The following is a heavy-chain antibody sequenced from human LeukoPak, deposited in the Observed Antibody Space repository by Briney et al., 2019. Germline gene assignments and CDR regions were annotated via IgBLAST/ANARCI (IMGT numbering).Heavy chain of an antibody. CDR3: ARAVASSRYYFDY. V-gene: IGHV3-48*03. J-gene: IGHJ4*02. CDR1: GFTFSSYE. Sequence: GGSLRLSCAASGFTFSSYEMNWVRQAPGKGLEWVSYISSSGTTIYYADVKGRFTISRDNAKNSLYLHMNSLRAEDTAVYYCARAVASSRYYFDYWGQGTLVTVSS. D-gene: IGHD6-13*01. CDR2: ISSSGTTI.